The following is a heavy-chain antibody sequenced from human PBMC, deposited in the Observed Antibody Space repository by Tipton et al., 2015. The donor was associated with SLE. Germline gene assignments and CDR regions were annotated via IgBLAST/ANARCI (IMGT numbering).Heavy chain of an antibody. V-gene: IGHV4-34*01. J-gene: IGHJ4*02. CDR3: VRAGSWYAIDF. CDR2: IDRSGNT. Sequence: TLSLTCAVYGESFSAYYWGWIRQSPGKGLEWIGEIDRSGNTNYNPSLKSRVTISVDTSKKQFSLRLTSVTAADTAVYYCVRAGSWYAIDFWGQGTLGNVS. D-gene: IGHD6-13*01. CDR1: GESFSAYY.